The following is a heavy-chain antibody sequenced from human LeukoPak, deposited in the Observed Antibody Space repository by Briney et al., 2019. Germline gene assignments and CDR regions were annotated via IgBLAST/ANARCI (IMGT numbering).Heavy chain of an antibody. CDR3: AKTGSGWYLYYFDY. D-gene: IGHD6-19*01. J-gene: IGHJ4*02. CDR2: ISGSGGST. Sequence: GGSLRLSCAASGFTFSSYAMSWVRQAPGKGLEWVSAISGSGGSTYYADSVKGRFTISRDNSKNTLYLQMNSLRAEDTAVNYCAKTGSGWYLYYFDYWGQGTLVTVSS. CDR1: GFTFSSYA. V-gene: IGHV3-23*01.